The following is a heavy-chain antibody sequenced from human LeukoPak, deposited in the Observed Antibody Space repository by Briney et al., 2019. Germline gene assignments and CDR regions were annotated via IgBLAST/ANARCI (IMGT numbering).Heavy chain of an antibody. J-gene: IGHJ4*02. CDR1: GFTFDDYA. D-gene: IGHD5-24*01. V-gene: IGHV3-43*02. CDR2: ISGDGGST. Sequence: GGSLRLSCAAPGFTFDDYAMHWVRQAPGKGLEWVSLISGDGGSTYYADSVKGRFTISRDNSKNSLYLQMNSLRTEDTALYYCAKTKGEMATILPIDYWGQGTLVTVSS. CDR3: AKTKGEMATILPIDY.